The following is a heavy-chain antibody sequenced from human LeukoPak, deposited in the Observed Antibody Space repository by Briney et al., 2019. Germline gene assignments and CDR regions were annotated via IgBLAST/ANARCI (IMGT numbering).Heavy chain of an antibody. V-gene: IGHV3-21*01. J-gene: IGHJ5*02. CDR2: ISSSSSYI. CDR3: ARASCTNGVCYRSNWFDP. D-gene: IGHD2-8*01. Sequence: GGSLRLSCAASGFTFSSYSMNWVRQAPGKWLEWVSSISSSSSYIYYADSVKGRFTISRDNAKNSLYLQMNSLRAEDTAVYYCARASCTNGVCYRSNWFDPWGQGTLVTVSS. CDR1: GFTFSSYS.